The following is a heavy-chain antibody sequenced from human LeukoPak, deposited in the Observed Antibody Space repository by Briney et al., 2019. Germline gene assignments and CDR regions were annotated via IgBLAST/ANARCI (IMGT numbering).Heavy chain of an antibody. D-gene: IGHD2-2*02. CDR1: GFTFSRYS. V-gene: IGHV3-21*01. CDR3: ARSYCSSTSCYTPGY. Sequence: PGGSLRLSCAASGFTFSRYSMNWVRQAPGKGLEWVSSISSSSSYRYYVDSVKGRFTISRDNAKNSLYLQMNSLRAEDTAVYYCARSYCSSTSCYTPGYWGQGTLVTVSS. CDR2: ISSSSSYR. J-gene: IGHJ4*02.